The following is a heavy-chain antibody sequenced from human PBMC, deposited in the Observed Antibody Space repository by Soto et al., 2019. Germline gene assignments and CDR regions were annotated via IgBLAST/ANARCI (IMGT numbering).Heavy chain of an antibody. CDR1: GFTFTNYW. CDR3: AREFSTSRTYYFDY. V-gene: IGHV3-74*01. D-gene: IGHD2-2*01. Sequence: EVQLVESGGGLVQPGGSLRLSCAVSGFTFTNYWMHWVRQAPGQGLVWVSRINSDGSVTNYADSVKGRFTTSRDNAKKTLYLQVNSLRAEDTAVYYCAREFSTSRTYYFDYWGPGTLVTVSS. CDR2: INSDGSVT. J-gene: IGHJ4*02.